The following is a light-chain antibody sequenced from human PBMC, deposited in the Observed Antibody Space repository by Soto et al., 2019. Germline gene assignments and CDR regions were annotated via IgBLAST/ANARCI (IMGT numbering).Light chain of an antibody. CDR2: DAF. V-gene: IGKV1-8*01. Sequence: AIRMTQSPSSFSASTGDRVSITCRASQDISRCLPWYHQTPLRAPNLLIYDAFTLQSGVPSRFSGSRSETEYTLPTPCLQSADSATYYCHQYNSYSWTFGQGTKVDIK. CDR1: QDISRC. CDR3: HQYNSYSWT. J-gene: IGKJ1*01.